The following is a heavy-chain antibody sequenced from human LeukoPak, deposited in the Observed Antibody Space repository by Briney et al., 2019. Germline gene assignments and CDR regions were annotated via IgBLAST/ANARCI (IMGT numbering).Heavy chain of an antibody. CDR2: IYYSGST. CDR3: ARGAQWEPTTAFDY. V-gene: IGHV4-59*01. CDR1: GGPISSYY. Sequence: SETLSLTCTVSGGPISSYYWSWIWQPPGKGLEWIGYIYYSGSTNYNPSLKSRVTISVDTSKNQFSLKLSSVTAADTAVYYCARGAQWEPTTAFDYWGQGTLVTVSS. D-gene: IGHD1-26*01. J-gene: IGHJ4*02.